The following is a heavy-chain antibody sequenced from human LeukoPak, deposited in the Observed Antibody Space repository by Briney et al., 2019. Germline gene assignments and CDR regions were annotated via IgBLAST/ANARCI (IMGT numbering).Heavy chain of an antibody. CDR1: GGSISSSSYY. CDR3: ARDTQYSSSSGPTSGFDY. Sequence: SETLSLTCTLSGGSISSSSYYWGWIRQPPGKGLEWIGSIYYSGSTYYNPSLKSRVTISVDTSKNQFSLKLSSVTAADTAAYYCARDTQYSSSSGPTSGFDYWGQGTLVTVSS. V-gene: IGHV4-39*07. D-gene: IGHD6-6*01. J-gene: IGHJ4*02. CDR2: IYYSGST.